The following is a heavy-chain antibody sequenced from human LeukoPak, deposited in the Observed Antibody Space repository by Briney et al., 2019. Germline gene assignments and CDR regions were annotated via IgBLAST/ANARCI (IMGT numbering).Heavy chain of an antibody. Sequence: GGSLKISCKASGYSFTNYWISWVRQMPGKGLEWMGRIDPRDSYTKYSPSFEGPVTISVDKSISTAFLQWSSLKASDSAIYFCATGASKVTTDFANYWGQGTQVAVSS. J-gene: IGHJ4*02. D-gene: IGHD4-17*01. CDR1: GYSFTNYW. CDR2: IDPRDSYT. CDR3: ATGASKVTTDFANY. V-gene: IGHV5-10-1*01.